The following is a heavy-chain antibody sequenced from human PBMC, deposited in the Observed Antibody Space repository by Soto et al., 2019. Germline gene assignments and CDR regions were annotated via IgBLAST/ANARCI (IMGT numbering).Heavy chain of an antibody. CDR2: SKSKTDGGTT. Sequence: EGSLRLSCAASGFTFSNAWISWVRQAPGKAREWVGRSKSKTDGGTTDYAAPVKGRFTISRDDSKKTLYMQMTSLKTEAPAVYYCTPGAITATTWYYYYGLGVCRQRTTFTVCS. V-gene: IGHV3-15*01. CDR3: TPGAITATTWYYYYGLGV. J-gene: IGHJ6*02. D-gene: IGHD3-16*01. CDR1: GFTFSNAW.